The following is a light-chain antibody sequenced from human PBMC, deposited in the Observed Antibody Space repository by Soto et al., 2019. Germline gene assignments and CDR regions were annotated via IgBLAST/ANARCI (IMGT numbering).Light chain of an antibody. J-gene: IGKJ1*01. CDR1: QTVSSS. CDR3: QQYGSSPGT. V-gene: IGKV3-20*01. CDR2: GAS. Sequence: EIVLTQSPATLSLSPGERATLSCRASQTVSSSLAWYQQKPGQAPRLLIYGASSRATGIPDRFSGSGSGTDFTLTISRLEPEDFAVYYCQQYGSSPGTFGQGTKVEI.